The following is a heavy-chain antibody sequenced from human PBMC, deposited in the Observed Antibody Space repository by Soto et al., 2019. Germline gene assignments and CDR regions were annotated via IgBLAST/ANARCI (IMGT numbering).Heavy chain of an antibody. J-gene: IGHJ3*02. CDR1: GFTFSNFW. D-gene: IGHD1-26*01. CDR3: ASLNSGTYKCDAVDM. Sequence: EVQLVESGGGLVRPGGSLRLSCEASGFTFSNFWMYWVRQAPGKGLVWLSRIKGDGSSTSYADSVQGRFTISRDNAKNTVYLQMKSLRAEDTAVYYCASLNSGTYKCDAVDMWGLGTLVSVSP. V-gene: IGHV3-74*01. CDR2: IKGDGSST.